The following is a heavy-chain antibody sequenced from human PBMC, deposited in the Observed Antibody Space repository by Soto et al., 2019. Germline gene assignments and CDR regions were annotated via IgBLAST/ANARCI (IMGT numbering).Heavy chain of an antibody. J-gene: IGHJ4*02. D-gene: IGHD2-21*02. CDR1: GGTFSSYA. V-gene: IGHV1-69*01. CDR3: ARVGYGGNSPHFDY. CDR2: LIPYFGTA. Sequence: QVQLVQSGAEVKKPGSSVKVSCKASGGTFSSYAISWVRQAPGQGLEWLGGLIPYFGTANYAQKFQGRVTITADEATSTGYMELGSLRSEDTDVYYCARVGYGGNSPHFDYWGQGTLVTVSS.